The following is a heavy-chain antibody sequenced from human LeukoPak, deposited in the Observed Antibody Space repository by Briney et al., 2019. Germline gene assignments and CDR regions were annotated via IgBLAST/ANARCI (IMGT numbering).Heavy chain of an antibody. CDR2: IKQDGSEK. J-gene: IGHJ4*02. V-gene: IGHV3-7*01. D-gene: IGHD2-8*01. CDR1: GFTFSSYW. Sequence: GVSLRLSCAASGFTFSSYWMSWVRQAPGKGLEWVANIKQDGSEKYYVDSVKGRFTISRDNAKTSLYLQMNSLRAEDTAVYYCARLYCTNAVCYNDYWGQGTLVTVSS. CDR3: ARLYCTNAVCYNDY.